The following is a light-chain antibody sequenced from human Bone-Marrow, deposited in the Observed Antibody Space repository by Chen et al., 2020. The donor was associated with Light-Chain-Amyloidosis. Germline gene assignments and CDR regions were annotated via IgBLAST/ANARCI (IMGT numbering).Light chain of an antibody. V-gene: IGLV2-14*03. J-gene: IGLJ3*02. Sequence: QSALTQPASVSGSPGQSSTISCTGTSSDVGGYNFVSWYQQLPGTAPKLMIYDVSNRPSGVSNRFSGSKSGNTASLTISGLQAEDEADYYCNSYTSSSTWVFGGGTKLTVL. CDR3: NSYTSSSTWV. CDR1: SSDVGGYNF. CDR2: DVS.